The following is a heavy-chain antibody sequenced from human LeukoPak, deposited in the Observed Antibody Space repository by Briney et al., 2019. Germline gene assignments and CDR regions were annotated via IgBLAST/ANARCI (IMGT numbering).Heavy chain of an antibody. D-gene: IGHD3-9*01. CDR1: GGSISSYY. CDR2: IYHSGST. Sequence: PSETLSLTCTVSGGSISSYYWSWIRQPPGKGLEWIGEIYHSGSTNYNPSLKSRVTISVDKSKNQFSLKLSSVTAADTAVYYCARVNRDILTGYYLNWFDPWGQGTLVTVSS. V-gene: IGHV4-59*12. J-gene: IGHJ5*02. CDR3: ARVNRDILTGYYLNWFDP.